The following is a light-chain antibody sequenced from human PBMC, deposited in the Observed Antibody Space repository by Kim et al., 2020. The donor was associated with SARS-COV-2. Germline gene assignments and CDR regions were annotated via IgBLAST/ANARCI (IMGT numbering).Light chain of an antibody. CDR3: SAWDSSLSAWV. Sequence: QAGLTQPPSVSKDLRQTATLTCTGNSNNVGDQGAAWLQQHQGHPPKLLSFRNNNRPSGISDRFSASRSGNTASLTITGLRPEDEADYYCSAWDSSLSAWVFGEGTQLTVL. V-gene: IGLV10-54*04. J-gene: IGLJ3*02. CDR2: RNN. CDR1: SNNVGDQG.